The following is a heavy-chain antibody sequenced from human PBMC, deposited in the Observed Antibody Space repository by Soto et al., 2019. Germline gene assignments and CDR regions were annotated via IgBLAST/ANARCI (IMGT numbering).Heavy chain of an antibody. CDR1: GGSLSSGAYY. CDR2: IYYSGST. D-gene: IGHD3-22*01. CDR3: ARGLYDSSGYYPFDY. V-gene: IGHV4-31*03. Sequence: SETLSLTCTVSGGSLSSGAYYWSWIRQHPGKGLEWIGYIYYSGSTYYNPSLESRVTLSVDTSKNQFSLKLSSVTAADTAVYYCARGLYDSSGYYPFDYWGQGTLVTVSS. J-gene: IGHJ4*02.